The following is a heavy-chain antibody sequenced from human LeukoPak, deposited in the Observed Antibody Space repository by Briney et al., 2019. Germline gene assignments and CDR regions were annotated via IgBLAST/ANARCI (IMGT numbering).Heavy chain of an antibody. J-gene: IGHJ4*02. D-gene: IGHD6-19*01. CDR3: ARHSGWYDY. CDR2: IYYSGST. CDR1: GGSISSSSYY. V-gene: IGHV4-39*01. Sequence: DPSETLSLTCTVSGGSISSSSYYWGWIRQPPGKGLEWIGSIYYSGSTYYNPSLKSRVTISVDTSKNQFSLKLSSVTAADTAVYYCARHSGWYDYWGQGTLVTVSS.